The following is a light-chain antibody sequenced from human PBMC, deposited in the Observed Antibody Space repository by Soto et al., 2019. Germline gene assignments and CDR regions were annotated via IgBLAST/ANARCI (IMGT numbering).Light chain of an antibody. J-gene: IGLJ3*02. CDR3: AAWDDSLNGGV. CDR2: SND. V-gene: IGLV1-44*01. CDR1: SSNIGSNT. Sequence: QSVLTQPPSASGTPGQRVIISCSGSSSNIGSNTVNWYQQLPGTAPKLLIYSNDHRPSGVPDRFSASKSGTAASLAISGLQSEVEADYYCAAWDDSLNGGVFGGGTKLTVL.